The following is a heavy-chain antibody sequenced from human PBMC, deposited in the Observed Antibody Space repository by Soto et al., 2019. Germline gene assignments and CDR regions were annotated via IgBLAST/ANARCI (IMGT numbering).Heavy chain of an antibody. Sequence: VKVTCKASGGTFSSYAISWVRQAPGQGLEWMGGIIPIFGTANYAQKFQGRVTITADETTSTAYMELSSLRSEDTCVYYCARENYDSCCYYQPPPPCSFDYWGQGTRVTVSS. J-gene: IGHJ4*02. CDR3: ARENYDSCCYYQPPPPCSFDY. D-gene: IGHD3-22*01. V-gene: IGHV1-69*13. CDR2: IIPIFGTA. CDR1: GGTFSSYA.